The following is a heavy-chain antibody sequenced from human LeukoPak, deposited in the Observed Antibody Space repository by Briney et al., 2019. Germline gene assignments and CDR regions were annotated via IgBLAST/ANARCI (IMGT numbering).Heavy chain of an antibody. CDR3: ARHPILTGYSRRLGFDP. Sequence: SETLSLTCAVYGGSFSGYYWSWIRQPPGKGLEWIGSIYYSGSTYYNPSLKSRVTISVDTSKNQFSLKLSSVTAADTAVYYCARHPILTGYSRRLGFDPWGQGTLVTVSS. CDR1: GGSFSGYY. CDR2: IYYSGST. J-gene: IGHJ5*02. V-gene: IGHV4-34*01. D-gene: IGHD3-9*01.